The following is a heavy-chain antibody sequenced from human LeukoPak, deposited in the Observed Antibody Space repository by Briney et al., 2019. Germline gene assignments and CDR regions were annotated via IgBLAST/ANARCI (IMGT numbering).Heavy chain of an antibody. J-gene: IGHJ4*02. CDR1: CGSISSYY. D-gene: IGHD3-10*01. V-gene: IGHV4-4*07. CDR2: IYTSGST. Sequence: SETLSLTCTVSCGSISSYYWSWIRQPAGKGLEWIGRIYTSGSTNYNPSLKSRVTMSVDTSKNQFSLKLSSVTAADTAVYYCARDGSGSYSGPPYYFDYWGQGTLVTVSS. CDR3: ARDGSGSYSGPPYYFDY.